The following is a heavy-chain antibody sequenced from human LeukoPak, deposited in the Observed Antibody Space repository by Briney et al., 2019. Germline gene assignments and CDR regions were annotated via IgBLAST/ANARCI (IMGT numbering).Heavy chain of an antibody. D-gene: IGHD6-19*01. CDR3: ARDASENSGWSGGYYYYYYYMDV. CDR1: GGSISSYY. V-gene: IGHV4-4*07. CDR2: IYTSGST. Sequence: SETLSLTCTVSGGSISSYYWSWIRQPAGKGLEWIGRIYTSGSTNYNPSLKSRVTMSVDTSKNQFSLKLSSVTAADTVVYYRARDASENSGWSGGYYYYYYYMDVWGKGTTVTISS. J-gene: IGHJ6*03.